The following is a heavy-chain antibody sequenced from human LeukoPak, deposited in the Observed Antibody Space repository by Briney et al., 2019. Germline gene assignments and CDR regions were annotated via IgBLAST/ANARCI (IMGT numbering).Heavy chain of an antibody. CDR2: IHPSGGNT. V-gene: IGHV1-46*01. CDR3: ARDMATITGLFDY. J-gene: IGHJ4*02. CDR1: GYTFTSYY. Sequence: ASVRVSCKASGYTFTSYYMHWVRQAPGQGLEWMGIIHPSGGNTDYAQKFQGRVTLTRDTSTSTVYMELSSLRSEDTTVYYCARDMATITGLFDYWGQGTLVIVSS. D-gene: IGHD5-24*01.